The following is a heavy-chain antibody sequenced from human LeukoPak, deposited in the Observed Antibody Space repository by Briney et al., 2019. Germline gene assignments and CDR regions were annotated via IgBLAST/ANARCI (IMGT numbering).Heavy chain of an antibody. V-gene: IGHV3-20*01. D-gene: IGHD2-21*02. CDR3: ARVLRSRGDHTSYYFDY. CDR2: VNWNGGST. Sequence: PGGSLRLSCTASGFTFDDSGMSWVRQAPGKGLEWVSSVNWNGGSTGYADSVKGRFTISRDNAKNSLYLQMNSLRAEDTALYHCARVLRSRGDHTSYYFDYWGQGTLVTVSS. J-gene: IGHJ4*02. CDR1: GFTFDDSG.